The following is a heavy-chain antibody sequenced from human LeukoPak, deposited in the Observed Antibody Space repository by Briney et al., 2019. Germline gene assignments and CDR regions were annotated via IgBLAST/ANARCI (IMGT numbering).Heavy chain of an antibody. V-gene: IGHV3-30*02. CDR1: GFTFSSYG. J-gene: IGHJ4*02. CDR3: EKEYRYSSSWYGDFDY. Sequence: GGSLRLSCAASGFTFSSYGMHWVRQAPGKGLEWVAFIRYDGSNKYYADSVKGRFTISRDNSKNTLYLQMNSLRAEDTAVYCCEKEYRYSSSWYGDFDYWGQGTLVTVSS. CDR2: IRYDGSNK. D-gene: IGHD6-13*01.